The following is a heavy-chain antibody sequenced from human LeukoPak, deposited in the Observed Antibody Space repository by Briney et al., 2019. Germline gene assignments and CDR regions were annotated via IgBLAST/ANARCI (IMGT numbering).Heavy chain of an antibody. CDR1: GGSFRRSNG. V-gene: IGHV4-4*02. CDR3: ARDPYCSSTSCSWGGDY. CDR2: TYHRGST. J-gene: IGHJ4*02. Sequence: PSETLSLTCAVSGGSFRRSNGWGGVRQPPGKGLEGIGKTYHRGSTNYNPSLKSRVTISVDKSKNQFSLKLSSVTAADTAVYYCARDPYCSSTSCSWGGDYWGQGTLVTVSS. D-gene: IGHD2-2*01.